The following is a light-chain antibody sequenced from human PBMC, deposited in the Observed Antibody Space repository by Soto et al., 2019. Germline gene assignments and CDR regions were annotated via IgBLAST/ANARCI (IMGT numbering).Light chain of an antibody. CDR2: SAS. CDR3: QHYGRTLT. CDR1: QSVASSY. Sequence: EVVLTQSPGTLSLSPGERVTLSCRASQSVASSYLAWYQQKPGRAPRLLFYSASSRATGIPDRFSGSGSGTDFTLTISRLEPEDFAVYHCQHYGRTLTFGGGTKVEIK. J-gene: IGKJ4*01. V-gene: IGKV3-20*01.